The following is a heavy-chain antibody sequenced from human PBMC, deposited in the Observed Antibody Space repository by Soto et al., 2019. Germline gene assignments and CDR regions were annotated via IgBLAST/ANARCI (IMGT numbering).Heavy chain of an antibody. CDR3: AKDLAYCGADCYGNYDY. D-gene: IGHD2-21*01. J-gene: IGHJ4*02. V-gene: IGHV3-23*01. Sequence: GGSLRLSCLASGFAFSTYAMSWVRQAPGRGPEWVSSLTSGGRTYYADSVKGRCSISRDNSKNTLYLQMNGLRAEDTAVYYCAKDLAYCGADCYGNYDYWGQGTLVTVSS. CDR2: LTSGGRT. CDR1: GFAFSTYA.